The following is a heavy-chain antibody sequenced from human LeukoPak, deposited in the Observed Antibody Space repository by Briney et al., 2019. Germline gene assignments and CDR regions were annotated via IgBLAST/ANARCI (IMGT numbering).Heavy chain of an antibody. CDR1: GFTFDDYA. V-gene: IGHV3-9*01. D-gene: IGHD6-19*01. CDR3: AKDFNAVAGRDSKFDY. J-gene: IGHJ4*02. CDR2: FSWNSGSI. Sequence: GGSLRLSCAASGFTFDDYAMHWVRQAPGEGLEWVSGFSWNSGSIGYADSVKGRFTISRDNAKNSLYLQMNSLRAEDTALYYCAKDFNAVAGRDSKFDYWGQGTLVTVSS.